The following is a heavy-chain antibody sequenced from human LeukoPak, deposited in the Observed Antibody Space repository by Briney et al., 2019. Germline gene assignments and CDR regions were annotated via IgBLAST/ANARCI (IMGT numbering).Heavy chain of an antibody. CDR2: IYHSGST. J-gene: IGHJ6*03. V-gene: IGHV4-4*02. Sequence: PSETLSLTCAVSGGSISSSNWWSWVRQPPGKGLEWIGEIYHSGSTNYNPSLKSRVTISVDKSKNQFSLKLSSVTAADTAVYYCARVVLEYSSSRIDYYYYYYMDVWGKGTTVTVSS. CDR1: GGSISSSNW. CDR3: ARVVLEYSSSRIDYYYYYYMDV. D-gene: IGHD6-6*01.